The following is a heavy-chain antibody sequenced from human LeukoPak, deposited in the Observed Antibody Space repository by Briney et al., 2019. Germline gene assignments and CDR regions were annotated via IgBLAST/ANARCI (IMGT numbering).Heavy chain of an antibody. Sequence: GASVKVSCKASGYTLTSYGISWVRQAPGQGLEWMGWISAYNGNTNYAQKLQGRVTMTTDTSTSTAYMELRSLRSDDTAVYYCARDKPYYYGSGSYFWWGQGTLVTVSS. CDR3: ARDKPYYYGSGSYFW. V-gene: IGHV1-18*01. J-gene: IGHJ4*02. D-gene: IGHD3-10*01. CDR2: ISAYNGNT. CDR1: GYTLTSYG.